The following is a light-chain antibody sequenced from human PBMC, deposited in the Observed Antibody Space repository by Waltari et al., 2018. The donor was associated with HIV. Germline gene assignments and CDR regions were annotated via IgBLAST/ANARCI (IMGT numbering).Light chain of an antibody. V-gene: IGLV2-23*02. Sequence: QSALTQPASVSGSPGQSITISCTGTSSDVGSYNLVSWYQQHPGKAPKLMIYEVSKRPSGVSKRFSGSKSGNTASLTISGLQAEDEADYYCCSYAGSSTYWVFGGGTKLTVL. CDR1: SSDVGSYNL. CDR2: EVS. CDR3: CSYAGSSTYWV. J-gene: IGLJ3*02.